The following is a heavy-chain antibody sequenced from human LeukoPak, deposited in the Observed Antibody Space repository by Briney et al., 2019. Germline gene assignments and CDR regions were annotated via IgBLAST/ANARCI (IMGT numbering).Heavy chain of an antibody. CDR1: GFTFSSYA. CDR2: ISGSGGST. Sequence: PGGSLRLSCAASGFTFSSYAMSWVRQAPGKGLEWVSAISGSGGSTYYADSVKGRFTISRDNAKNMLFLQMNSLRAEDTAIYHCVGPIFDFWGQGTLVTVSS. CDR3: VGPIFDF. J-gene: IGHJ4*02. V-gene: IGHV3-23*01. D-gene: IGHD3-16*01.